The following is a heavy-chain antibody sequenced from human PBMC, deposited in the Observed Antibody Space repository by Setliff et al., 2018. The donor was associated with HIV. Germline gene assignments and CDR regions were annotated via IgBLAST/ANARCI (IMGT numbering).Heavy chain of an antibody. CDR3: ARDSRDIVVVIAPEPEPYYYYGMDV. V-gene: IGHV1-69*13. J-gene: IGHJ6*04. Sequence: SVKVSCKASGDTFNSHAISWVRQAPGQGLEWMGGIIPIFGAPNYAQKFKGRLTTTADESTSTVYMELSSLRSEDTAVYYCARDSRDIVVVIAPEPEPYYYYGMDVWGEGTTVTVSS. CDR1: GDTFNSHA. CDR2: IIPIFGAP. D-gene: IGHD2-15*01.